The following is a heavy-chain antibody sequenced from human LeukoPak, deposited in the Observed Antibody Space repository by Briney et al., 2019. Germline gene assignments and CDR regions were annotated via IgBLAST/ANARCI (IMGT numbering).Heavy chain of an antibody. CDR2: INHSGST. CDR3: ARGPATDIVLMVYAMSCHFDY. CDR1: GGSFSGYY. Sequence: PSETLSLTCAVYGGSFSGYYWSWIRQPPGKGLDWIGEINHSGSTNYNPSLKSRVTISVDTSKNQFSLKLSSVTAADTAVYYCARGPATDIVLMVYAMSCHFDYWGQGTLVTVSS. V-gene: IGHV4-34*01. D-gene: IGHD2-8*01. J-gene: IGHJ4*02.